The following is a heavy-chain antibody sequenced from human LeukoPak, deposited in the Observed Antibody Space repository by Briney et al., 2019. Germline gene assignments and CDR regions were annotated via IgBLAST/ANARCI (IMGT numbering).Heavy chain of an antibody. Sequence: PSETLSLTCTVSGGSISSRSYYWGWIRQPPGKGLEWVATISYSGSTYYNPSLKSRLTISVDTSKNKFFLKLTSVTAADTAVYYCARDLWFGEYYYYGMDVWGQGTTVTVSS. CDR3: ARDLWFGEYYYYGMDV. J-gene: IGHJ6*02. CDR2: ISYSGST. D-gene: IGHD3-10*01. V-gene: IGHV4-39*02. CDR1: GGSISSRSYY.